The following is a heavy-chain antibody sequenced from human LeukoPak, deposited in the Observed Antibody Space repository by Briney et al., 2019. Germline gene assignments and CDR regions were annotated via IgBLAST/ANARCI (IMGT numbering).Heavy chain of an antibody. CDR1: GISLSNYA. CDR3: AKRGVVIRGLLVIGYHQEAYHYDF. D-gene: IGHD3-10*01. V-gene: IGHV3-23*01. Sequence: GGSLKLSCVVSGISLSNYAMTWVRQAPGKGLEWVSYISERGGSTTYADSVKGRFTISRDTSLNTLYLQMNNLRAEDTAVYFCAKRGVVIRGLLVIGYHQEAYHYDFWGQGVLVTVSS. J-gene: IGHJ4*02. CDR2: ISERGGST.